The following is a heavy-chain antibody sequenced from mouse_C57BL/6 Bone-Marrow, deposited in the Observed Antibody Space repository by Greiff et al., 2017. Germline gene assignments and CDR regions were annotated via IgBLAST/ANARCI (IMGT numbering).Heavy chain of an antibody. D-gene: IGHD1-1*02. J-gene: IGHJ3*01. CDR3: ARGRWFPWFAY. CDR1: GFTFSSYA. Sequence: EVQWVESGGGLVKPGGSLKLSCAASGFTFSSYAMSWVRQTPEKRLEWVATISDGGSYTYYPDNVKGRFTISRDNAKNNLYLQMSHLKSEDTAMYYCARGRWFPWFAYWGQGTLVTVSA. V-gene: IGHV5-4*01. CDR2: ISDGGSYT.